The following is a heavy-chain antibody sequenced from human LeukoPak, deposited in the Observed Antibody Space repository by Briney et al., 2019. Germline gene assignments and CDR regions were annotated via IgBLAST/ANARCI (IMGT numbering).Heavy chain of an antibody. V-gene: IGHV4-59*01. D-gene: IGHD6-13*01. Sequence: SETLSFTCTVSGGSIISYYWSWIRQTPGKGLEWIAYIHSSGSTNYNPSLKSRVTISVDTSKNHFSLKVTSMTAADTGIYYCSRSLPGAVGAADLWGQGTLVTVSS. J-gene: IGHJ5*02. CDR2: IHSSGST. CDR1: GGSIISYY. CDR3: SRSLPGAVGAADL.